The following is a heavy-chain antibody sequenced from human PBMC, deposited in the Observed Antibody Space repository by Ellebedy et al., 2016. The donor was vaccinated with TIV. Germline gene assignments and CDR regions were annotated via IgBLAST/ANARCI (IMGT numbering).Heavy chain of an antibody. V-gene: IGHV3-23*01. CDR2: ISANGGST. CDR1: GSSYSSYA. J-gene: IGHJ4*02. CDR3: AKGDLWWDVPRPGE. D-gene: IGHD2-8*02. Sequence: PGGSLRLSCVASGSSYSSYAMSWVRQAPGKGLEWVSTISANGGSTYYAGSVKGRFTISRDNSKNTLFLQMNSLRAEDTAIHYCAKGDLWWDVPRPGEWGQGVLVTVSS.